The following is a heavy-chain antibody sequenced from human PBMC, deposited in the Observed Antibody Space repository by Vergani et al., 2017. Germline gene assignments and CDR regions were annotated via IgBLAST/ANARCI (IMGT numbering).Heavy chain of an antibody. CDR3: ARGMYRDXASTGYRLEGMDI. D-gene: IGHD3-9*01. CDR2: IYSTGST. J-gene: IGHJ6*02. Sequence: QVQLEESGPGLVKPSETLALTCTVSGGSFNTYYWSWIRQSPGKGLEWIGYIYSTGSTNYNPSLNSRVTMSVDTSKNQFSLKLRYVTAADTAVYFCARGMYRDXASTGYRLEGMDIWGQGTTVTISS. CDR1: GGSFNTYY. V-gene: IGHV4-59*13.